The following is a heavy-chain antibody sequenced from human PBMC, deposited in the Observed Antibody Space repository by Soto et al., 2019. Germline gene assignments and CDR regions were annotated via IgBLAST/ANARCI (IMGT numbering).Heavy chain of an antibody. CDR2: ISGSGGST. J-gene: IGHJ6*03. D-gene: IGHD6-25*01. Sequence: GGSLRLSCAASGFTFSSYAMSWVRQAPGKGLEWVSAISGSGGSTYYADSVKGRFTISRDNSKNTLYLQMNSLRAEDTAVYYWAKDRDSSGPSYMDVWGKGTAVTVSS. CDR1: GFTFSSYA. V-gene: IGHV3-23*01. CDR3: AKDRDSSGPSYMDV.